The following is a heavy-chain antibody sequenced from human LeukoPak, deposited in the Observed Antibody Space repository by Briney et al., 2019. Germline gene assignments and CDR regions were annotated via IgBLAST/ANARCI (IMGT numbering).Heavy chain of an antibody. D-gene: IGHD3-10*01. CDR2: INHVGGT. V-gene: IGHV4-34*01. J-gene: IGHJ3*02. CDR3: AKSNGYGLVDI. CDR1: GGSFNDYY. Sequence: PSETLSLTCGVYGGSFNDYYWSWIRQPPERGLEWIGEINHVGGTNYNPSLKSRVTISVDTSKKQFSLKLNSVTAADTAVYYCAKSNGYGLVDIWGQGTMVAVSS.